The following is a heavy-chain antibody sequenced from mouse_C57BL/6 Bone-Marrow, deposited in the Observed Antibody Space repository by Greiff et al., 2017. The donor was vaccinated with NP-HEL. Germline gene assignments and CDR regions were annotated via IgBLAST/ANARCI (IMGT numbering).Heavy chain of an antibody. D-gene: IGHD2-3*01. V-gene: IGHV5-16*01. CDR2: INYDGSST. J-gene: IGHJ2*01. CDR3: ARGSPFYDYFDY. Sequence: EVKLVESEGGLVQPGSSMKLSCTASGFTFSDYYMAWVRQVPEKGLEWVANINYDGSSTYYLDSLKSRFIISRDNAKNILYLQMSSLKSEDTATYYCARGSPFYDYFDYWGQGPTLTVSS. CDR1: GFTFSDYY.